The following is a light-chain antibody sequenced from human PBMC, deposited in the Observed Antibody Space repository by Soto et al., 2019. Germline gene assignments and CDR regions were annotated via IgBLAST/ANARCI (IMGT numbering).Light chain of an antibody. CDR2: EVN. Sequence: QSALTQPASVSGSPGQSITIACTGTSSDVGAYNYVSWYQQHPGKAPKLMIYEVNTRPSGVSNRFSGSKSGNTASLTISGLQAEDEADYYCSSYTSINTLLFGGGTKLTVL. J-gene: IGLJ3*02. CDR1: SSDVGAYNY. V-gene: IGLV2-14*01. CDR3: SSYTSINTLL.